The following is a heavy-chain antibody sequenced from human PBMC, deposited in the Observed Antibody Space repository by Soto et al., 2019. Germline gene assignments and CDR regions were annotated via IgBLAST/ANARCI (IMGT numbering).Heavy chain of an antibody. D-gene: IGHD3-3*01. V-gene: IGHV1-8*01. CDR1: GYTFTSYD. CDR3: ARGLRITIFGGVNYRFAP. CDR2: MNPNSGKT. J-gene: IGHJ5*02. Sequence: ASVKVSCKVSGYTFTSYDINWVRQATGQGLEWMGWMNPNSGKTGYAQKFQGRVTMTRNTSISTAYMELSSLRSEDTAVYYCARGLRITIFGGVNYRFAPWGKGTRGTVSS.